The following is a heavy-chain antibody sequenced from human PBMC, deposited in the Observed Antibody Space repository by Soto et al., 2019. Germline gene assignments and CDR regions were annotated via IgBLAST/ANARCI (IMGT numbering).Heavy chain of an antibody. D-gene: IGHD5-12*01. J-gene: IGHJ2*01. V-gene: IGHV4-39*07. CDR1: GGAISSSSYY. CDR3: AWWSYSDYDWYFDH. Sequence: SETLSLTCTVSGGAISSSSYYWGWIRQPPGKGLEWIGSXXYSGSIYYNPSLKSRVTISVDTSKNQLSLTLSSVTAADSDVYYCAWWSYSDYDWYFDHWGRGTLVTVSS. CDR2: XXYSGSI.